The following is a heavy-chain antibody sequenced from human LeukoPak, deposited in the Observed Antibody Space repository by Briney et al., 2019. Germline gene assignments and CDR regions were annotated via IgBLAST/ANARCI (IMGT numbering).Heavy chain of an antibody. CDR1: GGTYSSYA. J-gene: IGHJ5*02. V-gene: IGHV1-69*05. CDR3: ARDLKYSSAPDVDKTFDP. Sequence: SVKVSCKASGGTYSSYAFSWVRQAPGQGLEWMGGIIPIFDATNYAQKFQGRVTITTDESTSTAYMELSSLRSEDTAVYYCARDLKYSSAPDVDKTFDPWGQGTLVTVSS. D-gene: IGHD6-25*01. CDR2: IIPIFDAT.